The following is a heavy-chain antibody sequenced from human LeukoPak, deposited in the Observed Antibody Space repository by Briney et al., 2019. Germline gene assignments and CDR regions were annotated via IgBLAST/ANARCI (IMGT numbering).Heavy chain of an antibody. J-gene: IGHJ1*01. V-gene: IGHV1-24*01. Sequence: ASVKVSCKVSGYTLTELSMHWVRQAPGKGLERMGGFDPEDGETIYAQKFQGRVTMTEDTSTDTAYMELSSLRSEDTAVYYCATGACDFWSGYPAEYFQHWGQGTLVTVSS. D-gene: IGHD3-3*01. CDR2: FDPEDGET. CDR3: ATGACDFWSGYPAEYFQH. CDR1: GYTLTELS.